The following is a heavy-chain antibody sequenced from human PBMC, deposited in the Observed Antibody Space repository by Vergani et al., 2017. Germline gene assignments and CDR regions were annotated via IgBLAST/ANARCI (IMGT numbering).Heavy chain of an antibody. J-gene: IGHJ4*02. Sequence: EVQLVQSGAEVKKPGESLKISCQGSGYSITNYWIAWVRQRPGKGLEWMGIIYAGDSDVRYSPSFQGQVTMSADKSISTAYLQWSSLKASDTAIYYCMRICGNSRADYWGQGTLVTVSS. V-gene: IGHV5-51*03. D-gene: IGHD5-12*01. CDR2: IYAGDSDV. CDR3: MRICGNSRADY. CDR1: GYSITNYW.